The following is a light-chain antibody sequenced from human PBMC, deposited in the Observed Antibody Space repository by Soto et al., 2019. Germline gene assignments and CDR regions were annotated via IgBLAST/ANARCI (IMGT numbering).Light chain of an antibody. CDR3: SSYATSSTLAV. CDR2: EVS. V-gene: IGLV2-14*01. CDR1: SSDVGAYNY. J-gene: IGLJ3*02. Sequence: QSALTQPASVSGSPGQSITISCTGTSSDVGAYNYVPWYQQHPGKAPKLMIYEVSNRPSGVSNRFSGSKSGNTASLTISGLQADDEADYYCSSYATSSTLAVFGGGTKLTVL.